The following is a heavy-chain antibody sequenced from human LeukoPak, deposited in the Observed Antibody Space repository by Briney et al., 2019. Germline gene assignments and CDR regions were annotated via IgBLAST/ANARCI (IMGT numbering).Heavy chain of an antibody. CDR1: GFTFSSYG. V-gene: IGHV3-33*06. CDR2: IWYDGSNK. D-gene: IGHD1-1*01. J-gene: IGHJ4*02. Sequence: GGSLRLSCAASGFTFSSYGMHWVRQAPGKGLEWVAVIWYDGSNKYYADSVKGRFTISRDNSKNTLDLQMNSLRAEDTAVYYCAKDLTTGTLSFDYWGQGTLVTVSS. CDR3: AKDLTTGTLSFDY.